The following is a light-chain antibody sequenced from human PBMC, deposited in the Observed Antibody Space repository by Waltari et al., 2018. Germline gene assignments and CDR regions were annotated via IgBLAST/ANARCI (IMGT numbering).Light chain of an antibody. CDR3: QSYDSSLNYV. V-gene: IGLV1-40*01. CDR2: GNS. CDR1: SSNIGAGYD. J-gene: IGLJ1*01. Sequence: QSVLTQPPSVSGAPGQRVTISCTGSSSNIGAGYDVQWYQQLPGTAPKLLIYGNSNRPSGVPDRFSGSKSGTSASLAITGLQAEDDADYYCQSYDSSLNYVFGTGTKVTVL.